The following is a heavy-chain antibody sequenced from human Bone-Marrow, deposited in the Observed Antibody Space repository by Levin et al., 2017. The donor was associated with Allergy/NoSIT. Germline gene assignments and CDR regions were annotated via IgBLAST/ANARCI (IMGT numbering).Heavy chain of an antibody. Sequence: ASVKVSCKASGYTFTSYAMNWVRQAPGQGLEWMGWINTNTGNPTYAQGFTGRFVFSLDTSVSTAYLQISSLKAEDTAVYYCARGRVARSSSRTVLNWFDPWGQGTLVTVSS. V-gene: IGHV7-4-1*02. CDR3: ARGRVARSSSRTVLNWFDP. CDR2: INTNTGNP. CDR1: GYTFTSYA. D-gene: IGHD6-13*01. J-gene: IGHJ5*02.